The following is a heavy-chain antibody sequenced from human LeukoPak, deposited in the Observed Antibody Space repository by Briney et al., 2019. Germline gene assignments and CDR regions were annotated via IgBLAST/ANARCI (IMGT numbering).Heavy chain of an antibody. D-gene: IGHD3-22*01. CDR3: ARGYLETSYYDSSGYYYGGFDP. V-gene: IGHV1-69*13. CDR1: GGTFSSYA. Sequence: GASVKVSCKASGGTFSSYAISWVRQAPGQGLEWMGGIIPIFGTANYAQKFQGRVTITADESTSTAYMELSSLRSEDTAVYYCARGYLETSYYDSSGYYYGGFDPWGQGTLVTVSS. CDR2: IIPIFGTA. J-gene: IGHJ5*02.